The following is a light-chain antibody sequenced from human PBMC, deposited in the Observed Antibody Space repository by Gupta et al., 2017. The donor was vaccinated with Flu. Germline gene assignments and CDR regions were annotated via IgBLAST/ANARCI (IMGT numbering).Light chain of an antibody. Sequence: DFVMTQSPDSLAVSLGERATINCKSSQSVLYRSTNKNYFGCYQQQPGQPPKLLIYCASTRESGGPDGGRGSGCGTEGFPPINSLEDEEAAGDYCQKQHQPMVTFGRGTQVEIK. V-gene: IGKV4-1*01. CDR2: CAS. CDR1: QSVLYRSTNKNY. J-gene: IGKJ4*01. CDR3: QKQHQPMVT.